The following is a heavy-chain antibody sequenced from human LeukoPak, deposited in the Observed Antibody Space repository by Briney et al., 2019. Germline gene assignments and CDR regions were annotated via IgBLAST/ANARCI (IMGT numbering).Heavy chain of an antibody. V-gene: IGHV1-69*05. CDR1: GGTFSSYA. J-gene: IGHJ4*02. D-gene: IGHD5-18*01. CDR3: ARSLYGYSYGDNFDY. CDR2: IIPIFGTA. Sequence: ASVKVSCKASGGTFSSYAISWVRQAPGQGLEWMGRIIPIFGTANYAQKFQGRVTTTTDESTSTAYMELSSLRSEDTAVYYCARSLYGYSYGDNFDYWGQGTLVTVSS.